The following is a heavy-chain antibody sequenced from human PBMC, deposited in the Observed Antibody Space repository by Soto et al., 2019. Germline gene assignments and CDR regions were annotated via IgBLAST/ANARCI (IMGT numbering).Heavy chain of an antibody. CDR2: VSGSGGTT. J-gene: IGHJ5*02. CDR3: ARCTVDTIVTSGWCHYLDP. CDR1: GFTFSSSA. V-gene: IGHV3-23*01. Sequence: EVQLLDSGGGLVQPGGSLRLSCAASGFTFSSSAMSWVRQAPGKGLEWVSAVSGSGGTTYYAASVRGRFTISRDNSKNTLYQQMNSLRAEDTAIYYSARCTVDTIVTSGWCHYLDPWGQGTLVTVSS. D-gene: IGHD6-19*01.